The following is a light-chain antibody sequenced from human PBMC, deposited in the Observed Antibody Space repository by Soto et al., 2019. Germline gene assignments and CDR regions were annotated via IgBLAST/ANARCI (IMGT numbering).Light chain of an antibody. CDR1: QSVSSSY. V-gene: IGKV3-20*01. CDR3: QQYRSSPRT. Sequence: EIVLTQSPGTLSLSPGERATLSCRASQSVSSSYLAWYQQKPGQAPRLLIYGASSRATGIPDRFSGSGSGTDFTLTISRLEPEDFAVYYCQQYRSSPRTFGQGTKVDIK. CDR2: GAS. J-gene: IGKJ1*01.